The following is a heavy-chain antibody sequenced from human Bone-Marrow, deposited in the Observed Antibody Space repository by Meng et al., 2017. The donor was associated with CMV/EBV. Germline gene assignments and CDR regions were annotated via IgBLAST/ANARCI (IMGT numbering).Heavy chain of an antibody. V-gene: IGHV3-21*01. D-gene: IGHD3-3*01. Sequence: LSLTCAASGFTFSSYSMNWVRQAPGKGLEWVSSISSSSSYIYYADSVKGRFTISRDNAKNSLYLQMNSLRAEDTAVYYCAREDSQLLRDTIFGVVIDYYYYYGMDVWGQGTTVTFSS. CDR3: AREDSQLLRDTIFGVVIDYYYYYGMDV. CDR2: ISSSSSYI. CDR1: GFTFSSYS. J-gene: IGHJ6*02.